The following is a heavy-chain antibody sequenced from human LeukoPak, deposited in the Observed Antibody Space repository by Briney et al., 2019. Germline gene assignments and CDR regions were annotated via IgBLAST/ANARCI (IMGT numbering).Heavy chain of an antibody. Sequence: PGGSLRLSCAASGFTFSSYAMHWVRQAPGKGLEYVSAISSNGGSTYYANSVKGRFTISRDNSKNTLYLQMGSLRAEDMAVYYCARGRKYQLPHGVNYYYYMDVWGKGTTVTVSS. CDR1: GFTFSSYA. V-gene: IGHV3-64*01. CDR2: ISSNGGST. J-gene: IGHJ6*03. CDR3: ARGRKYQLPHGVNYYYYMDV. D-gene: IGHD2-2*01.